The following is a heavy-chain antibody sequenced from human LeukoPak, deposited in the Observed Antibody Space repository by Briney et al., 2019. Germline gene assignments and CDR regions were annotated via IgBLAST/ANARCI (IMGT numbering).Heavy chain of an antibody. V-gene: IGHV3-66*02. J-gene: IGHJ4*02. CDR3: ARLYDSSGYYYDY. CDR2: IYSGGST. CDR1: GFTFSSYS. Sequence: GGSLRLSCAASGFTFSSYSMNWVRQAPGKGLEWVSVIYSGGSTYYADSVKGRFTISRDNSKNTLYLQMNSLRAEDTAVYYCARLYDSSGYYYDYWGQGTLVTVSS. D-gene: IGHD3-22*01.